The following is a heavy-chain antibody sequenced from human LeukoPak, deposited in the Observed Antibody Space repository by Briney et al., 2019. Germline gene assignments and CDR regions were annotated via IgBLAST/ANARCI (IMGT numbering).Heavy chain of an antibody. D-gene: IGHD3-22*01. V-gene: IGHV3-23*01. CDR2: LSDGGSIT. CDR1: GFTFSDYA. Sequence: GGSLRLSCAASGFTFSDYAMSWVRQAPGKGLEWVSTLSDGGSITYYADSVKGRFTISRDNSKNTLSLQMNSLTADDPAVYYCVRGRRYYDDSGFHYGVFDIWGQGTVVTVSS. CDR3: VRGRRYYDDSGFHYGVFDI. J-gene: IGHJ3*02.